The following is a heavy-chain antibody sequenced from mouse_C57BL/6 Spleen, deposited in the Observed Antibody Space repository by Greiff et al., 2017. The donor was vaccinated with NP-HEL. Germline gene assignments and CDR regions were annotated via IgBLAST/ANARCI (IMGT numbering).Heavy chain of an antibody. CDR3: ARALRNDAMDY. CDR2: ISDGGSYT. Sequence: EVQVVESGGGLVKPGGSLKLSCAASGFTFSSYAMSWVRQTPEKRLEWVATISDGGSYTYYPDNVKGRFTISRDNAKNNLYLQMSHLKSEDTAMYYCARALRNDAMDYWGQGTSVTVSS. V-gene: IGHV5-4*01. CDR1: GFTFSSYA. J-gene: IGHJ4*01. D-gene: IGHD2-12*01.